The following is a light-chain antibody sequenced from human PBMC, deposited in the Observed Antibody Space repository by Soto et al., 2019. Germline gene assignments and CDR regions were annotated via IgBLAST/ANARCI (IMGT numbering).Light chain of an antibody. J-gene: IGKJ3*01. CDR2: TTS. Sequence: EIVLTQSPATLSLSPGERATLSCTASQSVTSSCLAWYQRKPGQAPRLLIDTTSTRATDIPDRFSGSGSGTDFTLTISRLQPEDFAVYYCQQCGGSPLFSFGPGTRVDI. CDR1: QSVTSSC. V-gene: IGKV3-20*01. CDR3: QQCGGSPLFS.